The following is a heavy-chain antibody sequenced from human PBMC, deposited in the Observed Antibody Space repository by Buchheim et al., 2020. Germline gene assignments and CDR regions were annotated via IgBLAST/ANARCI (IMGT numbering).Heavy chain of an antibody. CDR2: INPDSGGT. CDR1: GFTLTGYY. J-gene: IGHJ4*02. Sequence: QVQLVQSGAEAKKPGASVKVSCKASGFTLTGYYMHWVRQAPGQGLEWMGWINPDSGGTNYAQKFQGRVTMTRDTSINTAYMELSSLTSDDSAAYYCARTSSFDYWGQGTL. CDR3: ARTSSFDY. V-gene: IGHV1-2*02.